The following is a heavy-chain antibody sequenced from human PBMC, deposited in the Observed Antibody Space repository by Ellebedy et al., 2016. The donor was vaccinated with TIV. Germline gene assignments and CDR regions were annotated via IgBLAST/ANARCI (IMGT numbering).Heavy chain of an antibody. J-gene: IGHJ4*02. Sequence: PGGSLRLSCAVSGFTFDDYVMHWVRQVPGKGLEWVSLISGDGSRIYYADSVKGRFTISRDNSKDSLYLQMNSLRSEDSALYYCVKDQGLSIYDYVWGNYRYGVLDYWGQGILVTVSS. V-gene: IGHV3-43*02. CDR2: ISGDGSRI. CDR3: VKDQGLSIYDYVWGNYRYGVLDY. D-gene: IGHD3-16*02. CDR1: GFTFDDYV.